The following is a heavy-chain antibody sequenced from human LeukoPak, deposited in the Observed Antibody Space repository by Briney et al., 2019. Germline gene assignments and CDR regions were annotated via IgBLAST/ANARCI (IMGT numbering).Heavy chain of an antibody. D-gene: IGHD3-22*01. V-gene: IGHV4-34*01. CDR1: GGSISSYY. Sequence: SETLSLTCTVSGGSISSYYWSWIRQPPGKGLEWIGELSHSGDTHYNPSLKSRVTISLDTSKNQFSLNLTSVTAADTAVYYCAREEISTMIHAYWGQGTLVTVSS. CDR2: LSHSGDT. J-gene: IGHJ4*02. CDR3: AREEISTMIHAY.